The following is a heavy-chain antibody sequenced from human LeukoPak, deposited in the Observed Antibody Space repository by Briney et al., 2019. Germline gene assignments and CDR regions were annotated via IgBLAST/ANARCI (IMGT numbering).Heavy chain of an antibody. V-gene: IGHV4-59*12. Sequence: SETLSLTCTVSGGSISSYYWSWIRQPPGKGLEWIGYIYYSGSTNYNPSLKSRVTISVDKSKNQFSLKLSSVTAADTAVYHCASERAAGFLFNRWGQGTLVTVSS. D-gene: IGHD6-13*01. J-gene: IGHJ4*02. CDR2: IYYSGST. CDR1: GGSISSYY. CDR3: ASERAAGFLFNR.